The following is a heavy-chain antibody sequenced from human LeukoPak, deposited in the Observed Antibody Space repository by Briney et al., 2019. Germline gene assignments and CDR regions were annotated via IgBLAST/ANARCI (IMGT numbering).Heavy chain of an antibody. Sequence: GGSLRLSCAASGFTFSSFWMHWVRQAPGKGLVWVSRINSDGSSTSYADSVKGRFTISRDNAKNTLYLQMNSLRAEDTAVYYCARLWFGELLAWSFDYWGQGTLVTVSS. CDR3: ARLWFGELLAWSFDY. J-gene: IGHJ4*02. CDR2: INSDGSST. V-gene: IGHV3-74*01. D-gene: IGHD3-10*01. CDR1: GFTFSSFW.